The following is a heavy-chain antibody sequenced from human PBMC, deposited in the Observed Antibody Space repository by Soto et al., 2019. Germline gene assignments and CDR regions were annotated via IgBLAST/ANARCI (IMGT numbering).Heavy chain of an antibody. D-gene: IGHD5-18*01. CDR2: IIPIFGTT. CDR3: ATGGIQLWLSWFDT. CDR1: GCTFSTYT. V-gene: IGHV1-69*13. Sequence: VASVKVSCNASGCTFSTYTINWVRQAPGQGLEWMGGIIPIFGTTNFAQKFQGRVTISADESTSTAYMELSSLRSEDTPVHYCATGGIQLWLSWFDTWGQGTLVTVSS. J-gene: IGHJ5*02.